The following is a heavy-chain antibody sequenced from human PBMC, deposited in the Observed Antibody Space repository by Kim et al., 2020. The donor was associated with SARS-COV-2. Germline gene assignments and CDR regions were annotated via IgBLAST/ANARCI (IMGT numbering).Heavy chain of an antibody. V-gene: IGHV7-4-1*02. CDR1: GYSFSTYP. CDR2: IHTDTGNP. CDR3: VRTTYRYVPVTYDFDY. Sequence: ASVKVSCKTSGYSFSTYPLNWVRQAPGQGPEWMGWIHTDTGNPTYAQGFTGRFVFSLDTSVTTTYLQINSLEAEDTGVYYCVRTTYRYVPVTYDFDYWVQ. D-gene: IGHD3-10*02. J-gene: IGHJ4*02.